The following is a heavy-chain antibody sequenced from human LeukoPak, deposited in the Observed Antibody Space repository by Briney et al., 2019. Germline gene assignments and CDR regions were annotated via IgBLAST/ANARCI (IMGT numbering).Heavy chain of an antibody. CDR3: ATPGPYGSGSYDY. Sequence: SETLSLTCTVSGGSISSGSYYWSWIRQPPGKGLEWIGYIYYSGSTYYNPSLKSRVTISVDTSKNQFSLKLSSVTAAGTAVYYCATPGPYGSGSYDYWGQGTLVTVSS. V-gene: IGHV4-30-4*01. CDR2: IYYSGST. J-gene: IGHJ4*02. CDR1: GGSISSGSYY. D-gene: IGHD3-10*01.